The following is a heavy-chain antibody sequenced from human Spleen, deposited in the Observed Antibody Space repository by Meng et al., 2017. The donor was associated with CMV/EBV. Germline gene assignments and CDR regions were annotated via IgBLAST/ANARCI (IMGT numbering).Heavy chain of an antibody. CDR1: GVSFSGYY. V-gene: IGHV4-34*01. D-gene: IGHD3-3*01. CDR3: ARRLTIFGVVIEGYYFDY. CDR2: IYYSGST. J-gene: IGHJ4*02. Sequence: SETLSLTCAVYGVSFSGYYWRWIRQPPGKGLEWIGSIYYSGSTYYNPSLKSRVTISVDTSKNQFSLKLSSVTAADTAVYYCARRLTIFGVVIEGYYFDYWGQGTLVTVSS.